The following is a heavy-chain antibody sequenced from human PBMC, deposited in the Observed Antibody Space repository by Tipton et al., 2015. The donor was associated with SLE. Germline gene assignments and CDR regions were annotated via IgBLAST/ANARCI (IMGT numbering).Heavy chain of an antibody. Sequence: SLRLSCAASGFTFDDYAMHWVRQAPGKGLEWVSGISWNSGSIGYADSVKGRFTISRDNAKNSLYLQMNSLRAEDMALYYCAKDRGIAVAVGGYFDYWGQGTLVTVSS. J-gene: IGHJ4*02. CDR3: AKDRGIAVAVGGYFDY. D-gene: IGHD6-19*01. V-gene: IGHV3-9*03. CDR1: GFTFDDYA. CDR2: ISWNSGSI.